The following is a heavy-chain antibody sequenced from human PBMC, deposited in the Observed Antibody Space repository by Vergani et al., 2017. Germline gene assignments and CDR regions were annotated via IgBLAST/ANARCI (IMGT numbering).Heavy chain of an antibody. V-gene: IGHV4-61*01. Sequence: QVQLQESGPGLVKPSETLSLTCTVSGGSVSSGSYYWSWIRQPPGKGLEWIGYIYYSGSTNYNPSLKSRVTISVDTSKNQFSLKLSSVTAADTAVYYCARNRIVGATAPQLQYYYYYYMDVWGKGTTVTVSS. CDR1: GGSVSSGSYY. CDR2: IYYSGST. D-gene: IGHD1-26*01. J-gene: IGHJ6*03. CDR3: ARNRIVGATAPQLQYYYYYYMDV.